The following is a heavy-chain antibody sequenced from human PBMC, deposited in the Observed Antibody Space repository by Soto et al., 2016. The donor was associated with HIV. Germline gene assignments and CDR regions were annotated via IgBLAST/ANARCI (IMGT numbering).Heavy chain of an antibody. V-gene: IGHV4-39*02. D-gene: IGHD3-10*01. CDR1: GGSVNNSDYF. CDR3: VRLFEGTRGPRIT. CDR2: IYYNENT. J-gene: IGHJ1*01. Sequence: QLHLQESGPGLVKPSETLSLTCAISGGSVNNSDYFWGWVRLPPGKGLEWVGSIYYNENTYYNPSLKNRFTISVDTSKTHFSLRVDSVTATDTAIYYCVRLFEGTRGPRITWGQGPWSTVSS.